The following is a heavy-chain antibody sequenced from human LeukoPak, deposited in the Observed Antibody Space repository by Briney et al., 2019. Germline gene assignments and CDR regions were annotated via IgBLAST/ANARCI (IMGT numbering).Heavy chain of an antibody. CDR1: GGTFSSYA. V-gene: IGHV1-24*01. J-gene: IGHJ4*02. D-gene: IGHD4-17*01. Sequence: GSSVKVSCKASGGTFSSYAISWVRQAPGQGLEWMGGFDPEDGETIFAQKFQGRVTTTEDTSTDTVYMELNSLRSEDTAVYYCATPLTTVTKPLVYWGQGTLVTVSS. CDR2: FDPEDGET. CDR3: ATPLTTVTKPLVY.